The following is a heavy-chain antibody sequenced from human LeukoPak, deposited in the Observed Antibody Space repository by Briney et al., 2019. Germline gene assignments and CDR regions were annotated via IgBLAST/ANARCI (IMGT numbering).Heavy chain of an antibody. CDR3: ARVGPIGSSWYVPFDY. CDR2: IYYSGST. D-gene: IGHD6-13*01. J-gene: IGHJ4*02. V-gene: IGHV4-39*07. Sequence: SQTLSLTCTVSDGSISSSSYYWGWIRQPPGKGLEWIGSIYYSGSTYYNPSLKSRVTISVDTSKNQFSLKLSSVTAADTAVYYCARVGPIGSSWYVPFDYWGQGTLVTVSS. CDR1: DGSISSSSYY.